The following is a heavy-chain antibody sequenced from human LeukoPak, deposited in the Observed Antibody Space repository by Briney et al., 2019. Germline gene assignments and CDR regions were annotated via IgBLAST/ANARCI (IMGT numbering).Heavy chain of an antibody. D-gene: IGHD6-13*01. V-gene: IGHV4-34*01. CDR2: INHSGST. CDR3: ARGKSRGAAAGTGQY. CDR1: GGSFSGYY. Sequence: PSETLSLTCAVYGGSFSGYYWSWIRQPPGKGLEWIGEINHSGSTNYNPSLKSRVTISVDTSKNQFSLKLSSVTAADTAVHYCARGKSRGAAAGTGQYWGQGTLVTVSS. J-gene: IGHJ4*02.